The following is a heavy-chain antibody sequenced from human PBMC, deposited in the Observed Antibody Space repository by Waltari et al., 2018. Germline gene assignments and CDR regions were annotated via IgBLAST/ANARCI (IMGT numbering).Heavy chain of an antibody. CDR2: IRTKASGGTA. J-gene: IGHJ4*02. V-gene: IGHV3-49*04. Sequence: EVQLLESGGDLVQPGRSLRLSCTASGFTFNTYHLSWARQAPGKGLEWVGFIRTKASGGTAEYAASVKGRFIFSRDDSKSIAYLQMNSLKTDDTAVYYCTRDVRNIDYWGQGTLVTVSS. CDR3: TRDVRNIDY. CDR1: GFTFNTYH.